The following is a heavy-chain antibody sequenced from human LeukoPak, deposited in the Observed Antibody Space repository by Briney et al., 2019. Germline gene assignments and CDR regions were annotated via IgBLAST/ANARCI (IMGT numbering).Heavy chain of an antibody. CDR2: ISGSGGST. D-gene: IGHD1-26*01. CDR1: GFTFSSYY. CDR3: AKHGGWEPLPDFDY. J-gene: IGHJ4*02. V-gene: IGHV3-23*01. Sequence: PGGSLRLSCVASGFTFSSYYMSWVRQAPGKGLEWVSAISGSGGSTYYADSVKGRFTISRDNSKNTLYLQMNGLRAEDTAVYYCAKHGGWEPLPDFDYWGQGTLVTVSS.